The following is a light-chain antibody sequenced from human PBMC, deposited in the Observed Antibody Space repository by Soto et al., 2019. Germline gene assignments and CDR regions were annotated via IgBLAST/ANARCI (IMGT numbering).Light chain of an antibody. J-gene: IGKJ5*01. CDR3: QQYGTLIT. Sequence: EIVLTQSPGTLSLSPGERATLSCRASQSVSNNYLAWYQQKPGQAPRLLFYGASNRATGIPDRFSGSGSGTDFTLTISRLEPADSAVYYCQQYGTLITFGQGTRLEIK. CDR2: GAS. V-gene: IGKV3-20*01. CDR1: QSVSNNY.